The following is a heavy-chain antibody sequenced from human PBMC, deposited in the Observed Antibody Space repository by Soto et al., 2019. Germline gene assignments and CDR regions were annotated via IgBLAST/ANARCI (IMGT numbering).Heavy chain of an antibody. CDR1: GGTFSSNS. V-gene: IGHV1-69*01. Sequence: QVQLVQSGAEVKKPGSSVKVSGKPSGGTFSSNSINGVRQAPGQGLEWMGEIIPIFGTANYAQKFQGRVTITADESTSTAYMELSSLRSEDTAVYYCARDGGRHSGGIDYWGQGTLVTVSS. CDR2: IIPIFGTA. J-gene: IGHJ4*02. CDR3: ARDGGRHSGGIDY. D-gene: IGHD1-26*01.